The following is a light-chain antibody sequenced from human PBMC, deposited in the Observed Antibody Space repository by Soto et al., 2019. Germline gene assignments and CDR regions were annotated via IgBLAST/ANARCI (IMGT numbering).Light chain of an antibody. CDR1: QSISTY. J-gene: IGKJ4*01. Sequence: DIQMTQSPSSLSASVGDRVTITCRAGQSISTYLNWYQQKPGKAPNLLIYAASRLQSGVPSRFSGSGSGTDFTLTISSLQPEDFATYCCQESDAFPYTFGGGPKVDIK. CDR3: QESDAFPYT. CDR2: AAS. V-gene: IGKV1-39*01.